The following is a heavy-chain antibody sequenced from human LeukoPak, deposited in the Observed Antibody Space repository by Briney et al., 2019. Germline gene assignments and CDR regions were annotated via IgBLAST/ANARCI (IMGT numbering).Heavy chain of an antibody. CDR3: ASSFVDTAMGSTPADY. J-gene: IGHJ4*02. CDR1: GGSISSYY. Sequence: SETLSLTCTVSGGSISSYYWSWIRQPPGKGLEWIGYIYYSGSTNYNPSLKSRVTLSVDTSKNQFSLNLSSVTAADTAVYYRASSFVDTAMGSTPADYWGQGTLVTVSS. D-gene: IGHD5-18*01. V-gene: IGHV4-59*01. CDR2: IYYSGST.